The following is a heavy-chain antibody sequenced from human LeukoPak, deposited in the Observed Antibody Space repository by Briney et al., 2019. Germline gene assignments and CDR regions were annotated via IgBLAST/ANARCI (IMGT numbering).Heavy chain of an antibody. CDR1: GFTFSSYG. V-gene: IGHV3-7*01. D-gene: IGHD1-26*01. Sequence: PGGSLRLSCAASGFTFSSYGMHWVRQAPGKGLEWVANIKQDGSERYYVDSVKGRFTISRDNAKNSLYLQMNSLRAEDTAVYYCARYGGSYYFDNWGQGTLVTVSS. CDR2: IKQDGSER. J-gene: IGHJ4*02. CDR3: ARYGGSYYFDN.